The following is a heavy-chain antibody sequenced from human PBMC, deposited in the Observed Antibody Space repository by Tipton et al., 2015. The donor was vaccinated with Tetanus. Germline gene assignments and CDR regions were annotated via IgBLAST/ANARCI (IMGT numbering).Heavy chain of an antibody. V-gene: IGHV4-34*01. D-gene: IGHD1-26*01. Sequence: TLSLTCAVYGGSFSGYYWTWIRQPPGQGLEWIGELHPSGSANSNPSLNSRVTISVDTSKNQFSLRLTSVTAADTAVYYCARGEDTSKSGNYWGQGTLVTVSS. J-gene: IGHJ4*02. CDR3: ARGEDTSKSGNY. CDR2: LHPSGSA. CDR1: GGSFSGYY.